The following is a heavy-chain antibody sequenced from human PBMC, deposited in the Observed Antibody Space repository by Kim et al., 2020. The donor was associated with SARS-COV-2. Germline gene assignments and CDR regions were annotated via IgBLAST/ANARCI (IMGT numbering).Heavy chain of an antibody. J-gene: IGHJ4*02. V-gene: IGHV3-33*01. Sequence: GGSLRLSCAASGFTFSSYGMHWVRQAPGKGLEWVAVIWYDGSNKYYADSVKGRFTISRDNSNNTLYLQMNSLRAEDTAVYYCARDFMVGGVVTTDYWGQGTLVTVSS. CDR2: IWYDGSNK. CDR3: ARDFMVGGVVTTDY. D-gene: IGHD3-3*01. CDR1: GFTFSSYG.